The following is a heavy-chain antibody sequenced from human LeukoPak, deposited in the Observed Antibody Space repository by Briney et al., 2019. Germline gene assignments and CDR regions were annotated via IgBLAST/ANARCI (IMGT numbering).Heavy chain of an antibody. CDR2: IYPGDSDT. Sequence: GEALKISCKCSGYSFTSYWIGWVRQMPGKGLEWTGIIYPGDSDTRYSPSFQGQVTISADKSISTAYLQWSSLKASDTAMYYCARTRGIGNYYYYMDVWGKGTTVTISS. D-gene: IGHD3-16*01. J-gene: IGHJ6*03. CDR1: GYSFTSYW. CDR3: ARTRGIGNYYYYMDV. V-gene: IGHV5-51*01.